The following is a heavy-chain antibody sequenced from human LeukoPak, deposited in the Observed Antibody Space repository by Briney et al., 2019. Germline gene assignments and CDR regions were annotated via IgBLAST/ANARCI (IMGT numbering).Heavy chain of an antibody. CDR3: ARVDTAMAPYYFDY. D-gene: IGHD5-18*01. CDR2: INPNSGGT. J-gene: IGHJ4*02. Sequence: GASVKVSCKASGGTFSSYAISWVRQAPGQGLEWMGWINPNSGGTNYAQKFQGWVTMTRDTSISTAYMELSRLRSDDTAVYYCARVDTAMAPYYFDYWGQGTLVTVSS. CDR1: GGTFSSYA. V-gene: IGHV1-2*04.